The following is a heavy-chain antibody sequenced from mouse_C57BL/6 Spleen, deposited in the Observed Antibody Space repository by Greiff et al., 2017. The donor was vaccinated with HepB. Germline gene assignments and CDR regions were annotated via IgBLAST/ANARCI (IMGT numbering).Heavy chain of an antibody. CDR1: GYTFTDYE. CDR3: TRGETAQAFPWFAY. V-gene: IGHV1-15*01. J-gene: IGHJ3*01. Sequence: QVQLKESGAELVRPGASVTLSCKASGYTFTDYEMHWVKQTPVHGLEWIGAIDPETGGTAYNQKFKGKAILTADKSSSTAYMELRSLTSEDSAVYYCTRGETAQAFPWFAYWGQGTLVTVSA. D-gene: IGHD3-2*02. CDR2: IDPETGGT.